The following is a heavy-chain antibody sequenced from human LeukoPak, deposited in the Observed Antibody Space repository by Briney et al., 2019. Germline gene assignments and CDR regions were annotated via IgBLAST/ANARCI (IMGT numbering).Heavy chain of an antibody. J-gene: IGHJ5*02. CDR3: ARGVSGSFDP. Sequence: PGGSLRLSCAASGFTFSSYAMHWVRQAPGKGLEWVAVISYDGSNKYYADSVKGRFTISRDNSKNTLYLQMNSLRAEDTAVYYCARGVSGSFDPWGQGTLVTVSS. CDR1: GFTFSSYA. V-gene: IGHV3-30*04. CDR2: ISYDGSNK. D-gene: IGHD2-8*01.